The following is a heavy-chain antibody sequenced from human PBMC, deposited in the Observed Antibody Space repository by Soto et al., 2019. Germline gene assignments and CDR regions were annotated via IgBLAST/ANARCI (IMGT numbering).Heavy chain of an antibody. CDR3: ARGITMVRGVIFSPYFDY. J-gene: IGHJ4*02. CDR1: GGSISSGGYY. CDR2: IYYGGTA. V-gene: IGHV4-31*03. D-gene: IGHD3-10*01. Sequence: QVQLQESGPGLVKPSQTLSLTCTVSGGSISSGGYYWSWIRQHPGKGLEWIGYIYYGGTAYYDPSLKSRVTISVDTSKNQCSLKLRSVTAADTAVYYCARGITMVRGVIFSPYFDYWGQGTLVTVSS.